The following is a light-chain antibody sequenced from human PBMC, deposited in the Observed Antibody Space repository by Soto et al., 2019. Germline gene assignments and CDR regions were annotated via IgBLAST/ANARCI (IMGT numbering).Light chain of an antibody. Sequence: QSVLTQPASVSGSPGQSITISCAGTSSDVGAYNYVSWYQHHPGKAPKLIIYEVSNRPSGVSNRFSGSKSGNTASLTSSGRQTEDEADYYCSSYVSNSTPLFGGGTQVTVL. J-gene: IGLJ3*02. CDR2: EVS. CDR3: SSYVSNSTPL. CDR1: SSDVGAYNY. V-gene: IGLV2-14*01.